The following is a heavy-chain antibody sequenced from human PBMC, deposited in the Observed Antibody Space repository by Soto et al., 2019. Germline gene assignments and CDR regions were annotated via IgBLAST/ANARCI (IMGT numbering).Heavy chain of an antibody. CDR1: GGTIKTYT. V-gene: IGHV1-69*12. Sequence: VQFVQSGAELKKPGSSVRVSCRASGGTIKTYTLSWVRQAPGQGLEWMGEFIPSFPAPNFAQRFKGRLTITADESTNPGFMELSGLRPEDTALYFCATGEVVPSFPNWLDTWGQGTHVIVSS. CDR3: ATGEVVPSFPNWLDT. D-gene: IGHD2-21*01. J-gene: IGHJ5*02. CDR2: FIPSFPAP.